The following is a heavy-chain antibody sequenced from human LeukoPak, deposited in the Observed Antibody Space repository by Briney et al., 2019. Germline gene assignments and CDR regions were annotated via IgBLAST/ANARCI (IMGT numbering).Heavy chain of an antibody. CDR2: FDPEDGET. CDR3: ATALGITGSFDY. CDR1: GYTLTELS. D-gene: IGHD1-20*01. J-gene: IGHJ4*02. Sequence: ASVKVSCKVSGYTLTELSMHWVRQAPGKGPEWMGGFDPEDGETIYAQKFQGRVTMTEDTSTDTAYMELSSLRSEDTAVYYCATALGITGSFDYWGQGTLVTVSS. V-gene: IGHV1-24*01.